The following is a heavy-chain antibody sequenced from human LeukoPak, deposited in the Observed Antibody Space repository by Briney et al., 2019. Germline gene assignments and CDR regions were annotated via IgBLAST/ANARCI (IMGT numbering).Heavy chain of an antibody. V-gene: IGHV5-51*01. D-gene: IGHD3-22*01. CDR2: IYPGDSDT. CDR3: ARRLGYNYDSSGYTCDY. J-gene: IGHJ4*02. CDR1: GYSFTSYW. Sequence: GESLKISCKGSGYSFTSYWIGWVRPMPGKGLEWMGIIYPGDSDTRYSPSFQGQVTISADKSISTAYLQWSSLKASDTAMYYCARRLGYNYDSSGYTCDYWGQGTLVTVSS.